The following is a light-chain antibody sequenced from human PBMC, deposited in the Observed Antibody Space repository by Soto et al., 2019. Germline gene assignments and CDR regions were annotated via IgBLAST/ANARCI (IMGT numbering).Light chain of an antibody. Sequence: DIPMTQSLSTLSASVGDRVTITCRGSRTINRRLAWYQQKLGKAPNVLIYKASNLEGGVPSRFSGSGSGTDYTLTITSLQPDDFAAYYCLQYNDYPHTFGHGTKLEIK. J-gene: IGKJ2*01. CDR1: RTINRR. CDR3: LQYNDYPHT. V-gene: IGKV1-5*03. CDR2: KAS.